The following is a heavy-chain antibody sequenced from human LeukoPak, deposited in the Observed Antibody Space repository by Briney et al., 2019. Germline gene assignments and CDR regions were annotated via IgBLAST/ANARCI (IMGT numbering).Heavy chain of an antibody. CDR2: IYTSGST. CDR3: ARDRQWELGYNWFDP. V-gene: IGHV4-4*07. Sequence: PSETLSLTCTVSGGSISSYYWNWIRQPAGKGLEWIGRIYTSGSTNYNPSLKSRVTMSVDTSKNQFSLMLSSVTAADTAVYYCARDRQWELGYNWFDPWGQGTLVTVSS. J-gene: IGHJ5*02. CDR1: GGSISSYY. D-gene: IGHD1-26*01.